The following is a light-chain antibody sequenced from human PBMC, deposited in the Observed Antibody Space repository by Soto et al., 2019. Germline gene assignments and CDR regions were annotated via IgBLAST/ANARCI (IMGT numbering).Light chain of an antibody. V-gene: IGKV1-8*01. J-gene: IGKJ1*01. CDR1: QGISSY. CDR3: QQDYSYPLT. Sequence: AIRMTQSPSSLSASTGDRVTITCRARQGISSYLAWYQQKPGKAPKLLIYAASTLQSGVPSRFSGTGSGTDFTLSISGLQSEEFATYDCQQDYSYPLTFGQGTQVEIK. CDR2: AAS.